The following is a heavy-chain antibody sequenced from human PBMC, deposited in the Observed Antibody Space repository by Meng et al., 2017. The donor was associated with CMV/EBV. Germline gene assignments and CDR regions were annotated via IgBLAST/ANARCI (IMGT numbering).Heavy chain of an antibody. CDR3: AADWHDCDFWSGSNYGMDV. CDR1: GFTFTSSA. V-gene: IGHV1-58*01. J-gene: IGHJ6*02. CDR2: IVVGSGNT. Sequence: SVKVSCKASGFTFTSSAVQWVRQARGQRLEWIGWIVVGSGNTNYAQKFQERVTITRDMSTSTAYMELSSLRSEDTAVYYCAADWHDCDFWSGSNYGMDVWGQGTTVTVSS. D-gene: IGHD3-3*01.